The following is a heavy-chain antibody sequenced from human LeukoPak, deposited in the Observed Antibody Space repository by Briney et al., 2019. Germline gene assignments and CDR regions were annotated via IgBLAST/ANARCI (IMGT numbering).Heavy chain of an antibody. Sequence: GASVKVSCKASGYTFTGYYMHWVRQAPGQGLEWMGWINPNSGGTNYAQKFQGRVTMTRDTSISTAYMELSRLRSDDTAVYYCARDRAPFWSGYYSAFDIWGQGTMDTVSS. V-gene: IGHV1-2*02. CDR1: GYTFTGYY. CDR3: ARDRAPFWSGYYSAFDI. D-gene: IGHD3-3*01. J-gene: IGHJ3*02. CDR2: INPNSGGT.